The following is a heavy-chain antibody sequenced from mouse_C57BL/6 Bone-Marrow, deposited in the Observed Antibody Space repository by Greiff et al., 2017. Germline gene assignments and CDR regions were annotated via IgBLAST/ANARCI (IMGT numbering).Heavy chain of an antibody. Sequence: EVHLVESGPSLVKPSQTLSLTCSVTGDSITSGYWNWIRKFPGNKLEYMGYISYRSNTYYNPSLKSRISITRDTSKTQYYLHLNSVTTEDTATYYCARDLAMYYWGQGTSVTVSS. CDR3: ARDLAMYY. J-gene: IGHJ4*01. V-gene: IGHV3-8*02. CDR2: ISYRSNT. CDR1: GDSITSGY.